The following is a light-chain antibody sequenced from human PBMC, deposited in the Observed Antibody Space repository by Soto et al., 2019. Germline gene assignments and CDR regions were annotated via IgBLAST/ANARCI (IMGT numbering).Light chain of an antibody. CDR2: GAS. Sequence: EIVVTQSPVTLSLSPGETPTLSCRASQGVSSSYLAWYQQKPGQAPRLLIYGASSRATGIPDRFSGSGSGTDFTLTISRLEPEDFAVYYCQQYGNSPSWTFGQGTKVDIK. J-gene: IGKJ1*01. V-gene: IGKV3-20*01. CDR3: QQYGNSPSWT. CDR1: QGVSSSY.